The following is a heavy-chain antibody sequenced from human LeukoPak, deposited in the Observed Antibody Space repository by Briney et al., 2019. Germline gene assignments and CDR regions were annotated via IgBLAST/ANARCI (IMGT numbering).Heavy chain of an antibody. CDR1: GGSISSSSYY. Sequence: SETLSLTCTVSGGSISSSSYYWSWIRQPAGKGLEWIGRIYTSGSTNYNPSLKSRVTMSVDTSKSQFSLQLSSVTPADTAVYYCARLYYDILTFDYWGQGMFVTVSS. J-gene: IGHJ4*02. V-gene: IGHV4-61*02. D-gene: IGHD3-9*01. CDR2: IYTSGST. CDR3: ARLYYDILTFDY.